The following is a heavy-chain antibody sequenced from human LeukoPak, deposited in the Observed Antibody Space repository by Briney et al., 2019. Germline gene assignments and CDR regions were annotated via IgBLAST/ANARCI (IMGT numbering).Heavy chain of an antibody. D-gene: IGHD3-10*01. V-gene: IGHV3-74*01. Sequence: PGGSLRLSCVVSGFRLSDYWMHWVRQGPGKGLVWVSHINVDGSGTTYADSVRGRFTISRDNAKNTLFLRMNSLRAEDTAVYYCARGGITAAHDFWGQGTLVTVSS. J-gene: IGHJ4*02. CDR2: INVDGSGT. CDR3: ARGGITAAHDF. CDR1: GFRLSDYW.